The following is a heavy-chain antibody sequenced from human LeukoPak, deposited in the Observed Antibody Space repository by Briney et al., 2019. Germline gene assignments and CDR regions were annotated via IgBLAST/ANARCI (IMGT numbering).Heavy chain of an antibody. CDR2: INHSGST. Sequence: AETLSLTCAVYGGSFSGYYWSWIRQPPGKGLEWIWEINHSGSTNYNPSLKSRVTISVDTSKNQFSLKLSSVTAADTAVYYCARAGRQLWFRYYYYYMDVWGKGTTVTVSS. CDR1: GGSFSGYY. D-gene: IGHD5-18*01. J-gene: IGHJ6*03. CDR3: ARAGRQLWFRYYYYYMDV. V-gene: IGHV4-34*01.